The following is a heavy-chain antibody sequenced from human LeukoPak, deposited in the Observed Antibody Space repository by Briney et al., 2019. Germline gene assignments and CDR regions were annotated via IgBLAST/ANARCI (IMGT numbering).Heavy chain of an antibody. CDR1: GFTVSSNY. J-gene: IGHJ5*02. Sequence: PGGSLRLSCAASGFTVSSNYMSWVRQAPGKGLEWVSVIYSGGSTYYADSVKGRFTISRDNSKNTLYLQMNSLRAEDTAVYYCARASGYSSGWSRASWFDPWGQGTLVTVSS. D-gene: IGHD6-19*01. V-gene: IGHV3-53*01. CDR2: IYSGGST. CDR3: ARASGYSSGWSRASWFDP.